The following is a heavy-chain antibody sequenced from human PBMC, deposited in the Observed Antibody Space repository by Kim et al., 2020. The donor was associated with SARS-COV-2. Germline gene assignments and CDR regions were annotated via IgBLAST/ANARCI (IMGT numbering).Heavy chain of an antibody. D-gene: IGHD4-17*01. Sequence: SVKVSCKASGGTFSNSAFSWVRQAPGQGLEWMGRILVIVDMANYALKFQGRVTITADTSTNTAYMELSSLRSEDTAVYYFVRDYGVFRFDPWGQGTLVT. CDR2: ILVIVDMA. V-gene: IGHV1-69*04. CDR1: GGTFSNSA. J-gene: IGHJ5*02. CDR3: VRDYGVFRFDP.